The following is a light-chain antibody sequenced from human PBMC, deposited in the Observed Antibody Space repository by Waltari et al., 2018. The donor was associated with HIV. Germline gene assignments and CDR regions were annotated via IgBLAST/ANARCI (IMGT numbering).Light chain of an antibody. V-gene: IGLV1-40*01. CDR2: TNN. CDR1: SSNIGAGYD. J-gene: IGLJ3*02. Sequence: QSVLTQPPSVSGAPGQRVTISCTGSSSNIGAGYDVNWYQQLPRAAPKLLIYTNNNRPSGVPDRFSGSKAGTSASLAITGLQAEDEADYYCQSYDSSLSGVVFGGGTKLTVL. CDR3: QSYDSSLSGVV.